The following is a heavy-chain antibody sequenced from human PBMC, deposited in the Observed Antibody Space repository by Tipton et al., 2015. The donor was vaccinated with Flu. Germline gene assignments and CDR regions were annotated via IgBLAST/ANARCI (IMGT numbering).Heavy chain of an antibody. CDR2: SYGGGRT. V-gene: IGHV3-53*01. J-gene: IGHJ6*02. CDR1: GFTVTSSY. Sequence: GSLRLSCAASGFTVTSSYMSWVRQAPGKGLEWVSVSYGGGRTDYADSVKGRFTISRDKSKNALYLQMSSLRAEDTAVYYCARGHPVAVWPYYYGMDVWGQGTMVSV. D-gene: IGHD6-19*01. CDR3: ARGHPVAVWPYYYGMDV.